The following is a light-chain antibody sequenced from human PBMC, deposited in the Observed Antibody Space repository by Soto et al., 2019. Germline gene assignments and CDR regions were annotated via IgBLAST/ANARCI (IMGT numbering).Light chain of an antibody. CDR1: QNVNTY. J-gene: IGKJ1*01. CDR2: AAS. CDR3: QQGYSNPWT. Sequence: DIQMTQSPSSLSASVGDIVTITCRASQNVNTYLHWYQQKAGQAPKLLIYAASNLQSGVPSRFSGRGSGTDFTLTVESLQPEDFATYYCQQGYSNPWTFGQGTKVDIK. V-gene: IGKV1-39*01.